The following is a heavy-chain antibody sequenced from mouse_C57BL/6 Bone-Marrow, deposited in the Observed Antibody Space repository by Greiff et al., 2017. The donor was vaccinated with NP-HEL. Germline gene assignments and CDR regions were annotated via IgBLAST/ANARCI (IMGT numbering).Heavy chain of an antibody. J-gene: IGHJ3*01. V-gene: IGHV1-55*01. CDR2: IYPGSGST. CDR1: GYTFTSYW. D-gene: IGHD2-3*01. Sequence: QVQLQQPGAELVKPGASVTMSCKASGYTFTSYWITWVKQRPGQGLEWIGDIYPGSGSTNYNEKFKSKATLTVDTSSSTAYMQLSSLTSEDSAVYYCARWGDGYPPFAYWGQGTLVTVSA. CDR3: ARWGDGYPPFAY.